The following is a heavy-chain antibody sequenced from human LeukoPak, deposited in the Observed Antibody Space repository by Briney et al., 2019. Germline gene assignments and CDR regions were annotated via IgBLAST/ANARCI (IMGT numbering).Heavy chain of an antibody. Sequence: SETLSLTCAVYGGSFSGYYWSWIRQPPGKGLEWIGEINHSGSTNYNPSLKSRVTISVDTSKNQFSLKLSSVTAADTAVYYRARMSKAIAVAGTIDYWGQGTLVTASS. CDR3: ARMSKAIAVAGTIDY. CDR2: INHSGST. J-gene: IGHJ4*02. CDR1: GGSFSGYY. V-gene: IGHV4-34*01. D-gene: IGHD6-19*01.